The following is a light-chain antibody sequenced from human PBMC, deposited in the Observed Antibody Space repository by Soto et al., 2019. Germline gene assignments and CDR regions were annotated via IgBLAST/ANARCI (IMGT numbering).Light chain of an antibody. J-gene: IGKJ1*01. CDR1: QSIGDS. CDR2: AAS. V-gene: IGKV1-39*01. Sequence: DIQMTQSPSTLSASVGDRVTITCRASQSIGDSLAWYQQKPGKAPRVLIFAASSLQSGVPTRFSGSGSGTDFTLTISSLQPEDVATYFCQQSYSPVWTFGQGTKVDIK. CDR3: QQSYSPVWT.